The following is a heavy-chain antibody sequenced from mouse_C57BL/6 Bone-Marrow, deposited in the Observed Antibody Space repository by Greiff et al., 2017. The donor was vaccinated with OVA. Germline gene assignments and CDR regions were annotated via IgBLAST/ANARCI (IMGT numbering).Heavy chain of an antibody. Sequence: VQLQQPGAELVRPGSSVKLSCKASGYTFTSYWMHWVKQRPIQGLEWIGNIDPSDSETHYNQKFKDKATLTVDKSSSTAYMQLSSLTSEDSAVYYCARGGYYYGSLDYWGQGTSVTVSS. J-gene: IGHJ4*01. D-gene: IGHD1-1*01. CDR3: ARGGYYYGSLDY. V-gene: IGHV1-52*01. CDR1: GYTFTSYW. CDR2: IDPSDSET.